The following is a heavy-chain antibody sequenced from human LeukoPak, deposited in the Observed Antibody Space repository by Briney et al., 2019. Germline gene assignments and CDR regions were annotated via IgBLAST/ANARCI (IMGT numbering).Heavy chain of an antibody. D-gene: IGHD2-21*01. V-gene: IGHV3-33*01. Sequence: AVIWYDGSNKYYADSVKGRFTISRDNAKNLLYLQMNSLRAEDTAEYYCASSTIYYVYDIWGQGTMVTVSS. CDR3: ASSTIYYVYDI. CDR2: IWYDGSNK. J-gene: IGHJ3*02.